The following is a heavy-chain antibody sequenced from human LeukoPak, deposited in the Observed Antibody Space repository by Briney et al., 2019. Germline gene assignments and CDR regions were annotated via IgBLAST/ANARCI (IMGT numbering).Heavy chain of an antibody. CDR3: ARSYSSTWQFDAFDI. Sequence: PGRSLRLSCTASGFTFGDYAMSWVRQAPGKGLEWVAVISYDGSNTYYADSVKGRFTISRDNSKNTLYLRMNSLRPEDTAVYYCARSYSSTWQFDAFDIWGQGTMVTVSS. CDR2: ISYDGSNT. V-gene: IGHV3-30*04. D-gene: IGHD6-13*01. J-gene: IGHJ3*02. CDR1: GFTFGDYA.